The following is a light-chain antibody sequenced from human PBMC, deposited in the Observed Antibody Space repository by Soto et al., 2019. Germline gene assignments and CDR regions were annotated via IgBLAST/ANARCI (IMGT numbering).Light chain of an antibody. J-gene: IGLJ2*01. CDR3: SSYAGSSVV. Sequence: QSALTQPPSASGSPGQSITISCTGSSSDVGGYSYVSWYQQHPGKAPKLMIYEVNKRPSGVPDRFSGSKSGNTASLTVSGLQAEDEADYYCSSYAGSSVVFGGGTQLTVL. V-gene: IGLV2-8*01. CDR2: EVN. CDR1: SSDVGGYSY.